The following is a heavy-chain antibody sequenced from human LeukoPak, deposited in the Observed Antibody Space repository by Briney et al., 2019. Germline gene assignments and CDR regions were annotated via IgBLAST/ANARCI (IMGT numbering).Heavy chain of an antibody. D-gene: IGHD3-3*01. CDR2: IYYSGST. J-gene: IGHJ5*02. CDR3: ARGGQNYDFWSGSHGWFDP. Sequence: SETLSLTCTVSGGSISSYYWSWIRQPPGKGLEGIGYIYYSGSTNYNPSLKSRVTISVDTSKNQFSLKLSSVTAADTAVYYCARGGQNYDFWSGSHGWFDPWGQGTLVTVSS. CDR1: GGSISSYY. V-gene: IGHV4-59*01.